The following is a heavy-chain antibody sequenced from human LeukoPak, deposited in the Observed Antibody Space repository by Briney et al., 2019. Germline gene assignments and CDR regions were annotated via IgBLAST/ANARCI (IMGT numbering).Heavy chain of an antibody. Sequence: GGSLRLSCAASGFTFSHYGMHWVRQTPGAGLEWVAVIWSDGSDKYYAKSVKGRFTISRDNSKNSLFLQMNSLIAEGTAVYYCAKDAQRGFDYSNSLQNWGQGILVTVSS. J-gene: IGHJ1*01. CDR2: IWSDGSDK. CDR3: AKDAQRGFDYSNSLQN. CDR1: GFTFSHYG. V-gene: IGHV3-33*06. D-gene: IGHD4-11*01.